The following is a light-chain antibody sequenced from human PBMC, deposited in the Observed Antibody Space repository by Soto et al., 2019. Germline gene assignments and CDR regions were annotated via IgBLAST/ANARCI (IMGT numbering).Light chain of an antibody. V-gene: IGKV1-39*01. CDR1: QTINTY. CDR2: AIS. J-gene: IGKJ1*01. Sequence: DIQMTQSPSSLSASVGDSVTISCRAGQTINTYLNWYQQKPGQAPKVLIFAISNLRPGVPSRFRGSGSGTEFSLTISSLQPEDAATYYCQHSYSMPPWTFGQGTKVQIK. CDR3: QHSYSMPPWT.